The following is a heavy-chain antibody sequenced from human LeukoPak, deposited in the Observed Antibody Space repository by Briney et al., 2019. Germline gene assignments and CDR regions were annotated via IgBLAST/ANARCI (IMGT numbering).Heavy chain of an antibody. V-gene: IGHV4-39*07. Sequence: SETLSLTCTVSGGSIYISNYFWAWLRQPPGKGLEWIGTISYSASTYYNPSLKSRVTISVDTSKNQFSLKLSSVTAADTAVYYCARVGRYCSGGSCGAFDIWGQGTMVTVSS. CDR1: GGSIYISNYF. CDR3: ARVGRYCSGGSCGAFDI. CDR2: ISYSAST. D-gene: IGHD2-15*01. J-gene: IGHJ3*02.